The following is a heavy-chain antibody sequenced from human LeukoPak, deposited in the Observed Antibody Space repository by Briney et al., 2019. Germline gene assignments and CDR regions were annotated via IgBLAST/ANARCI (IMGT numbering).Heavy chain of an antibody. CDR1: GFTFSSYS. V-gene: IGHV3-21*04. D-gene: IGHD2-2*01. Sequence: GGSLRLSCAASGFTFSSYSMNWVRQAPGKGLEWVSSISSSSSYIYYADSVKGRFTISRDNAKNSLYLQMNSLRAEDTAFYYCARTGLGHCSDTSCWTGYYYYYMDVWGKGTTVTVSS. CDR2: ISSSSSYI. J-gene: IGHJ6*03. CDR3: ARTGLGHCSDTSCWTGYYYYYMDV.